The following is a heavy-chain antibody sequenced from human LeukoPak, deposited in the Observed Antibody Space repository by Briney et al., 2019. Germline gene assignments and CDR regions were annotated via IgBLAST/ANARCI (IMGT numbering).Heavy chain of an antibody. V-gene: IGHV1-18*01. D-gene: IGHD1-26*01. J-gene: IGHJ6*03. CDR3: ARDIGRPEGGYYYMDV. CDR2: ISAYNGNT. CDR1: GYTFTSYG. Sequence: ASVKVSCKASGYTFTSYGISWVRQAPGQGLEWMGWISAYNGNTNYAQKFQGRVTITADTSTSTAYMELTSLRSEDTAMYYCARDIGRPEGGYYYMDVWGKGTTVIVSS.